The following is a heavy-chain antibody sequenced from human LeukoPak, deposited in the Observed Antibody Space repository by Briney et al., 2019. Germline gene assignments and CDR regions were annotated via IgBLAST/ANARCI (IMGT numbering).Heavy chain of an antibody. CDR3: ARDLREWLRSYYYFDY. CDR1: GFTFNNYW. CDR2: IKGDRSEK. J-gene: IGHJ4*02. V-gene: IGHV3-7*01. Sequence: GGSLRLSCAASGFTFNNYWMAWVRQAPGKGLEWVANIKGDRSEKFYVDSVKGRFTISRDNSKNTLYLQMNSLRAEDTAVYYCARDLREWLRSYYYFDYWGQGTLVTVSS. D-gene: IGHD5-12*01.